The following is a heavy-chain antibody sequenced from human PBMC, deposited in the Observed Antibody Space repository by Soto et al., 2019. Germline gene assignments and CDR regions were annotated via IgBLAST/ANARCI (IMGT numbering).Heavy chain of an antibody. Sequence: EVQLLESGGGLVQPGGSLRLSCTASGFTFSSYAMSWVRQAPGKGLEWVSGTSGNGGSTYYADSVKGRFTISRDKSKNALFLQMNSLRAEDTAVYYCAKATRYSGGSGLFDCWGQGTLVTVSS. V-gene: IGHV3-23*01. D-gene: IGHD1-26*01. CDR2: TSGNGGST. CDR1: GFTFSSYA. CDR3: AKATRYSGGSGLFDC. J-gene: IGHJ4*02.